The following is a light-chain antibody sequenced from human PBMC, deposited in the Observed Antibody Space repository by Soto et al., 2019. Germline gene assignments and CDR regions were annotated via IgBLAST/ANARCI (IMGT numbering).Light chain of an antibody. CDR1: QSIKSY. J-gene: IGKJ5*01. Sequence: VLTQSPATLSLSPGERATLSCRASQSIKSYLAWYQQKPGQAPRLLIFDVSNRATGVPARFSGSGFGTDFTLTISSLEPEDFAGYYCQRRVHCFPIPFGQGTGLAI. CDR2: DVS. CDR3: QRRVHCFPIP. V-gene: IGKV3-11*01.